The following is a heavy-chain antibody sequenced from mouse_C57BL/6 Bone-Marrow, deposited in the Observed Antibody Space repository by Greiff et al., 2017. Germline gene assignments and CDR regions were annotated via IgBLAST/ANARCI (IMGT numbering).Heavy chain of an antibody. CDR3: ARKGMVTPWYFDV. V-gene: IGHV1-55*01. CDR1: GYTFTSYW. D-gene: IGHD2-2*01. Sequence: VQLQQPGAELVKPGASVKMSCKASGYTFTSYWITWVKQRPGQGLEWIGDIYPGSGSTNYNEKFKSKATLTVDTSSSTAYMQLSSLTSEDSAVYYCARKGMVTPWYFDVWGTGTTVTVSS. J-gene: IGHJ1*03. CDR2: IYPGSGST.